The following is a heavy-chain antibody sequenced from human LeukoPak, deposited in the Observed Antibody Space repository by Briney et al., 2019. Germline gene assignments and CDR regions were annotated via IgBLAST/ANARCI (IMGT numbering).Heavy chain of an antibody. CDR3: ARGHSIAVAGILDY. D-gene: IGHD6-19*01. J-gene: IGHJ4*02. V-gene: IGHV4-39*07. CDR2: INHSGST. CDR1: GGSISSSSYY. Sequence: SETLSLTCTVSGGSISSSSYYWGWIRQPPGKGLEWIGEINHSGSTNYNPSLKSRVTISVDTSKNQFSLKLSSVTAADTAVYYCARGHSIAVAGILDYWGQGTLVTVSS.